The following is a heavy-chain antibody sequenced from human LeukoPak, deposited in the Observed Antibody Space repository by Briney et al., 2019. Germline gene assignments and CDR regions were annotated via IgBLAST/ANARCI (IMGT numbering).Heavy chain of an antibody. V-gene: IGHV1-69*13. Sequence: SVKVSSKASGGTFSSYAISWVRQAPGQGLEWMGGIMPIFGTANYAQKFQGRVTITADESTSTAYMELSSLRSEDTAVYYCASNGDYLDLFDYWGQGILVTVSS. CDR2: IMPIFGTA. J-gene: IGHJ4*02. D-gene: IGHD4-17*01. CDR3: ASNGDYLDLFDY. CDR1: GGTFSSYA.